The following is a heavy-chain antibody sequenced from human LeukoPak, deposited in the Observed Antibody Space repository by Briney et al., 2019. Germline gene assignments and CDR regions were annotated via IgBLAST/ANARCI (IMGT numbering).Heavy chain of an antibody. J-gene: IGHJ6*03. CDR2: INHSGST. CDR1: GGSFSGYY. Sequence: SETLSLTCAVYGGSFSGYYWSWIRQPPGKGLEWIGEINHSGSTNYNPSLKSRVTISVDTSKNQFSLKLSSVTAADTAVYYCARGGLPPVELPFNYYYYYMDVWGKGTTVTVSS. V-gene: IGHV4-34*01. CDR3: ARGGLPPVELPFNYYYYYMDV. D-gene: IGHD1-7*01.